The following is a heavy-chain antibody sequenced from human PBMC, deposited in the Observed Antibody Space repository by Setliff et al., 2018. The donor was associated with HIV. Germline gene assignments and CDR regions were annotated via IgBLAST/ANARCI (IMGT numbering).Heavy chain of an antibody. CDR3: ARYSPRGYTLTGPY. V-gene: IGHV4-61*01. CDR1: GGSVSSGSYY. D-gene: IGHD6-25*01. CDR2: IYYSGST. J-gene: IGHJ4*02. Sequence: SEPLSLTCTVSGGSVSSGSYYWSWIRQPPGKGLEWIGYIYYSGSTKHNPSLKSRVTISLDTSKNQFSLKLTSVTAADTAVYYCARYSPRGYTLTGPYWGQGTLVTVSS.